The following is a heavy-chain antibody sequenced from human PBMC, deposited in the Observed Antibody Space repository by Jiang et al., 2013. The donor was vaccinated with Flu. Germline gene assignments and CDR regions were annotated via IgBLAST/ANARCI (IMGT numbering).Heavy chain of an antibody. CDR1: Y. CDR2: SIIVEAP. CDR3: ARGSRAARLGY. D-gene: IGHD6-6*01. Sequence: YWSWIRQPPGRGWSGLGKSIIVEAPTTTRPSKSRVTISVDTSKNQFSLKLSSVTAADTAVYYCARGSRAARLGYWGQGTLVTVSS. J-gene: IGHJ4*02. V-gene: IGHV4-34*01.